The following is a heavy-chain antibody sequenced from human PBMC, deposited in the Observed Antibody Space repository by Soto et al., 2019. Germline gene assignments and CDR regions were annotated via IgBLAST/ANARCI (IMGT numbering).Heavy chain of an antibody. CDR2: TSRTGNTK. CDR3: ALDKIEGSPDYFDS. J-gene: IGHJ4*02. D-gene: IGHD2-21*01. CDR1: GGTFSSYT. V-gene: IGHV3-30*16. Sequence: SCKASGGTFSSYTISWVRQAPGQGLEWVAVTSRTGNTKIYADSVKGRFTISRDNSKNTLYLQMNSLRIEDTAIYYCALDKIEGSPDYFDSWGQGTLVTVSS.